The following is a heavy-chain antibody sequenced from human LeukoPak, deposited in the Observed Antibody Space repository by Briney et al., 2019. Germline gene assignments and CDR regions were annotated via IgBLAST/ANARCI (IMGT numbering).Heavy chain of an antibody. D-gene: IGHD4-17*01. CDR2: ISYDGSNK. CDR3: ARGATVTLWN. CDR1: GFTFSSYA. J-gene: IGHJ4*02. Sequence: GSLRLSCAASGFTFSSYAMSWVRQAPGKGLEWVAVISYDGSNKYYADSVKGRFTISRDNSKNTLYLQMNSLRAEDTAVYYCARGATVTLWNWGQGTLVTVSS. V-gene: IGHV3-30-3*01.